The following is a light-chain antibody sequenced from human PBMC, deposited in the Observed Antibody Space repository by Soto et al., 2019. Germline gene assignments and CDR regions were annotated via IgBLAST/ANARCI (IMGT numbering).Light chain of an antibody. CDR1: QSIGSY. J-gene: IGKJ3*01. CDR3: QQYDASPLT. V-gene: IGKV3-11*01. Sequence: EIVLTQSPATVSLSPGERATLSCRASQSIGSYLAWYQQKPGQAPRLLIYDASNRATGIPGRFSGSGSGTDFALTISRLEPEDFALYYCQQYDASPLTFGPGTKVDVK. CDR2: DAS.